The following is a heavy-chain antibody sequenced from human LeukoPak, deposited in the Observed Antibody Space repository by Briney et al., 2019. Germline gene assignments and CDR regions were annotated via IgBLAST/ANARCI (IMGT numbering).Heavy chain of an antibody. D-gene: IGHD3-10*01. CDR3: AKIYYGSGTYYFDY. CDR2: ISWNSGSI. Sequence: PGRSLRLSCAASGFTFDDYAMHWVRQAPGKGLEWVSGISWNSGSIGYADSVKGRFTISRDNAKNSLYLQMNSLRAEDTALYYCAKIYYGSGTYYFDYWGQGTLVTVSS. CDR1: GFTFDDYA. J-gene: IGHJ4*02. V-gene: IGHV3-9*01.